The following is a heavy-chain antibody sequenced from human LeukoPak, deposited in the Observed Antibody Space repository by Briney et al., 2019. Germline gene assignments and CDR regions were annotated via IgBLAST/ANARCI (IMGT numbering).Heavy chain of an antibody. J-gene: IGHJ4*02. CDR3: TTGWRGVVSDS. D-gene: IGHD3-22*01. CDR2: IESNTDGGTP. CDR1: GFTFSNAW. V-gene: IGHV3-15*04. Sequence: GGSLRLSCTASGFTFSNAWMTWVRQAPGKGLEWVGRIESNTDGGTPDYAAPVKDRFTISRDDSKNTLYLQMNSLKSEDTAVYYCTTGWRGVVSDSWGQGTLVTVSS.